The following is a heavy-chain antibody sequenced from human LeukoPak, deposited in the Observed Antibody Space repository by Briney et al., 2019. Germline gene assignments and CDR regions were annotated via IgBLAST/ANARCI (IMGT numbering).Heavy chain of an antibody. J-gene: IGHJ4*02. V-gene: IGHV3-53*01. CDR3: ARGGGYYAIDY. CDR2: VYSDDTT. D-gene: IGHD1-26*01. CDR1: GFTVNNNY. Sequence: GGSLRLSCAASGFTVNNNYMNWVRQAPGKGLEWVSVVYSDDTTYYADSVKGRFTISRDNSKNTLYLQMNSLRAEDTAVYYCARGGGYYAIDYWGQGTLVTVSS.